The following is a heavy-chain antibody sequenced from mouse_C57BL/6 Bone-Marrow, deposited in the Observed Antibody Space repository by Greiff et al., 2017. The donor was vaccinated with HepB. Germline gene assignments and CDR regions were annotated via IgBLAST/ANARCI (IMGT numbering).Heavy chain of an antibody. CDR2: INPYNGGT. CDR3: ARWGLRPFFDY. J-gene: IGHJ2*01. V-gene: IGHV1-19*01. CDR1: GYTFTDYY. D-gene: IGHD2-4*01. Sequence: EVQLVESGPVLVKPGASVKMSCKASGYTFTDYYMNWVKQSHGKSLEWIGVINPYNGGTSYNQKFKGKATLTVDKSSSTAYMELNSLTSEDSAVYYCARWGLRPFFDYWGQGTTLTVSS.